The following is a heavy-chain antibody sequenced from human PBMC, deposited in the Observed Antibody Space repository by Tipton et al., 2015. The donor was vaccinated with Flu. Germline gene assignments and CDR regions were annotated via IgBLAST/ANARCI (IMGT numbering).Heavy chain of an antibody. V-gene: IGHV4-38-2*02. J-gene: IGHJ4*02. CDR3: ARHTGDSVRGVIDY. CDR1: GHSIRSDDY. D-gene: IGHD3-10*02. CDR2: IFHTGST. Sequence: TLSLTCTISGHSIRSDDYWGWIRQSPGKGLEWIGNIFHTGSTYHNPSLKSRVTISVDKSKNQFSLKVFSVTAADTAVYHCARHTGDSVRGVIDYWGQGTLVTVSS.